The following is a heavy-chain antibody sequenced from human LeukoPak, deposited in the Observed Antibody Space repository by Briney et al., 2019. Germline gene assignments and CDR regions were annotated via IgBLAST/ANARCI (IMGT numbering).Heavy chain of an antibody. CDR2: IYPGDSDT. Sequence: GESLKISCKGSGYSFTSYWIGWVRQMPGKGLEWMGIIYPGDSDTRYSPSFQGRVTTSADKSISTAYLQWSSLKASDTAMYYCARQSQVATITGDFDYWGQGTLVTVSS. V-gene: IGHV5-51*01. CDR1: GYSFTSYW. CDR3: ARQSQVATITGDFDY. D-gene: IGHD5-12*01. J-gene: IGHJ4*02.